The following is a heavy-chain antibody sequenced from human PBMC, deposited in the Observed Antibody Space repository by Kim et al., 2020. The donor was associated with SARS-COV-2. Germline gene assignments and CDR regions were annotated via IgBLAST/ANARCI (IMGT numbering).Heavy chain of an antibody. CDR2: IRSKANSYAT. Sequence: GGSLRLSCAASGFTFSDSAMHWVRQASGKGLEWVARIRSKANSYATTYSASGRCSFPISRDDSKHAAYLQIKSLKTGDTAVYYCTRVAGTALAFGDAYDIWGQGKMVTVSP. CDR1: GFTFSDSA. V-gene: IGHV3-73*01. D-gene: IGHD3-3*02. CDR3: TRVAGTALAFGDAYDI. J-gene: IGHJ3*02.